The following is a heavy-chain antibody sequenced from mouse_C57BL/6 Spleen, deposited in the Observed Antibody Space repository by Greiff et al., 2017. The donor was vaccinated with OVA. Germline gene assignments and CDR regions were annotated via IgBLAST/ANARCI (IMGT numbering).Heavy chain of an antibody. Sequence: QVQLQQPGAELVKPGASVTLSCKASGYTFTSYWMHWVKQRPGRGLAWIGRIDTNSGGTKYNEKFKSKATLTVDKPSSTAYLQRSSLTSEDSAVYYWARSGTGCCDVWGTGTTVTVSS. CDR3: ARSGTGCCDV. CDR2: IDTNSGGT. D-gene: IGHD4-1*01. CDR1: GYTFTSYW. V-gene: IGHV1-72*01. J-gene: IGHJ1*03.